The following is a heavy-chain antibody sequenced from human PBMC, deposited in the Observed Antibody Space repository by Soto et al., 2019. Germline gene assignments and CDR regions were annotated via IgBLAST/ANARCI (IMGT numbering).Heavy chain of an antibody. CDR2: IYYSGST. D-gene: IGHD3-9*01. CDR1: GGSMSSYY. CDR3: ARDLGGLRYFDWLY. Sequence: SETLSLTCTVSGGSMSSYYWSWIRQPPGKGLEWIGYIYYSGSTNYNPSLKSRVTISVDTSKNQFSLKLSSVTAADTAVYYCARDLGGLRYFDWLYWGQGTLVTVS. V-gene: IGHV4-59*01. J-gene: IGHJ4*02.